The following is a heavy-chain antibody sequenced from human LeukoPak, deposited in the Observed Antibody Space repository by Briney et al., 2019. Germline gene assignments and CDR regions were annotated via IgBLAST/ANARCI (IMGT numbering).Heavy chain of an antibody. CDR3: ARGGGSYYDSSGYRIDY. CDR1: GFTFSDYY. CDR2: ISSSAVTI. D-gene: IGHD3-22*01. J-gene: IGHJ4*02. Sequence: GGSLRLSCAASGFTFSDYYLSWIRQAPGKGLEWVSYISSSAVTIYYADSVKGRFTISRDNAKNSLYLQMNSLRAEDTAVYYCARGGGSYYDSSGYRIDYWGQGTLVTVSS. V-gene: IGHV3-11*04.